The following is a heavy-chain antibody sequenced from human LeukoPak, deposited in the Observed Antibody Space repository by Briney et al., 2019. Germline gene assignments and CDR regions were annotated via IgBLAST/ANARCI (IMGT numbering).Heavy chain of an antibody. CDR1: GGSISSSNW. D-gene: IGHD3-10*01. CDR3: ARARAMVRGIIIFRWFDP. Sequence: SETLSLTCAVSGGSISSSNWWSWVRQPPGKGLEWIGEIYHSGSTNYNPSLKSRVTISVDKSKNQFSLKLSSVTAADTAVYYCARARAMVRGIIIFRWFDPWGQGTLVTVSS. CDR2: IYHSGST. J-gene: IGHJ5*02. V-gene: IGHV4-4*02.